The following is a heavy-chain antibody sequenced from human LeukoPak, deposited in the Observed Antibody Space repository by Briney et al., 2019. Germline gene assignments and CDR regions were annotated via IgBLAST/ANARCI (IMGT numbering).Heavy chain of an antibody. Sequence: ASVKVSCKASGYTFTGYYMHWVRQAPGQGLEWMGWINPNSGGTNYAQKFQGRVTMTRDTSISTAYMELSRLRSDDTAVYYCAVEEGDYGDYFYGMDVWGQGTTVTVSS. D-gene: IGHD4-17*01. CDR2: INPNSGGT. CDR1: GYTFTGYY. CDR3: AVEEGDYGDYFYGMDV. V-gene: IGHV1-2*02. J-gene: IGHJ6*02.